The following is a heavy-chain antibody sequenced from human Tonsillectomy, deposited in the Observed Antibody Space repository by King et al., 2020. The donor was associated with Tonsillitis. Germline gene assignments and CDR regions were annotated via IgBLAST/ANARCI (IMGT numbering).Heavy chain of an antibody. Sequence: VQLVESGGGLVQPGGSLRLSCAASGFTFSSYNMNWVRQAPGKGLEWVSYISFGSGNIYYADSVKGRFTISRDNAKHSLYLQMNSLRAEDTAVYYCARDQRPNGMDVWGQGTTVTVSS. J-gene: IGHJ6*02. V-gene: IGHV3-48*01. CDR3: ARDQRPNGMDV. CDR1: GFTFSSYN. CDR2: ISFGSGNI.